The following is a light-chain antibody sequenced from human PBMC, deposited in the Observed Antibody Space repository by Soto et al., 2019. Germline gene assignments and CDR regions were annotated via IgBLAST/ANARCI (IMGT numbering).Light chain of an antibody. CDR2: DVT. V-gene: IGLV2-11*01. Sequence: QSALTQPRSVSGSPGQSVTISCTGTSTDIGDYNYVSWYQQHPGKAPKLMIYDVTKRPSGVPDRFSGSKSGNTASLTISGIQPEDEADYYCCSYAGSPYVFGIGTKGTVL. CDR3: CSYAGSPYV. CDR1: STDIGDYNY. J-gene: IGLJ1*01.